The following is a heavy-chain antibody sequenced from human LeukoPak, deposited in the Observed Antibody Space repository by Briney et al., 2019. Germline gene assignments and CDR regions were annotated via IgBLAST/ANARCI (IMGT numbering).Heavy chain of an antibody. CDR2: INHSGST. CDR3: ASNQDGYNSNQPWTFDI. D-gene: IGHD5-24*01. CDR1: GGFFSGYY. Sequence: SETLSLTCAVYGGFFSGYYWSWIRQPPGKGLEWIGEINHSGSTNYNPSLKSRVTISVDTSKNQFSLKLSSVTAADTAVYYCASNQDGYNSNQPWTFDIWGQGTMVTVSS. J-gene: IGHJ3*02. V-gene: IGHV4-34*01.